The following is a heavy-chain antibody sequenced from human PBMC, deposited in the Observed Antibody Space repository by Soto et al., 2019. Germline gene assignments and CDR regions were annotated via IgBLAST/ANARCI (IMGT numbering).Heavy chain of an antibody. CDR2: ISSSGSTI. CDR3: ARGHYCDSSGYLDY. D-gene: IGHD3-22*01. J-gene: IGHJ4*02. CDR1: GFTFSSYE. V-gene: IGHV3-48*03. Sequence: EVQLVESGGGLVQPGGSLRLSCAASGFTFSSYEMNWVRQAPGKGLEWVSYISSSGSTIYYADSVKGRFTISRDNAKNSLYLQMSSLRAEDTAVYYCARGHYCDSSGYLDYWGQVTLVTVSS.